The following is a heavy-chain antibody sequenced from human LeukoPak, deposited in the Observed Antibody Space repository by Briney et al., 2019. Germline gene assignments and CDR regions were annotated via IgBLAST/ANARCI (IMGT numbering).Heavy chain of an antibody. CDR3: ASSRAGAIFGVVIPRSMVFDI. CDR1: GGSISSGGYY. CDR2: IYYSGST. Sequence: PSQTLSLTCTVSGGSISSGGYYWSWIRQHPGKGLEWIGYIYYSGSTYYNPSLKSRVTISVDTSKNQFSLKLSSVTAADTAVYYCASSRAGAIFGVVIPRSMVFDIWAKGQWSPSLQ. J-gene: IGHJ3*02. V-gene: IGHV4-31*03. D-gene: IGHD3-3*01.